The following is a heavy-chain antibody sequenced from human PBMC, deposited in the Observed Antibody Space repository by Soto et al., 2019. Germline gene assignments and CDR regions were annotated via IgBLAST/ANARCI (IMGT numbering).Heavy chain of an antibody. CDR3: ARGALPQWLVRDYFDY. CDR1: GYTFTGYY. D-gene: IGHD6-19*01. V-gene: IGHV1-2*04. J-gene: IGHJ4*02. Sequence: GASVKVSCKASGYTFTGYYMHWVRQAPGQGLEWMGWINPNSGGTNYAQKFQGWVTMTRDTSISTAYMELSRLRSDDTAVYYCARGALPQWLVRDYFDYWGQGTLVTVSS. CDR2: INPNSGGT.